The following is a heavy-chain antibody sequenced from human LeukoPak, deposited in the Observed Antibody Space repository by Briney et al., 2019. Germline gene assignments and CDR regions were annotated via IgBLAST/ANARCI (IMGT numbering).Heavy chain of an antibody. CDR2: INPNRGDT. Sequence: ASVKVSCKASGYTFTGYYIHWVRQAPGQGLEWMAWINPNRGDTNYVQKFQGRVTMTRDTSISTAYMELSRLRSDDTAVYYCARGQGEQWLSWGQGTLVTVSS. CDR1: GYTFTGYY. J-gene: IGHJ4*02. CDR3: ARGQGEQWLS. V-gene: IGHV1-2*02. D-gene: IGHD6-19*01.